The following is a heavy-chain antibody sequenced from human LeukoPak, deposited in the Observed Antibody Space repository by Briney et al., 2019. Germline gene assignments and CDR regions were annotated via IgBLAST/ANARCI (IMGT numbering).Heavy chain of an antibody. V-gene: IGHV3-30*04. Sequence: PGGSLRLSCAASGFTFSSYAMHWVRQAPGKGLEWVAVISYDGSNKYYADSVKGRFTISRDNSKNTLYLQMNGLRAEDTAVYYCARDLFGFDYWGQGTLVTVSS. CDR2: ISYDGSNK. J-gene: IGHJ4*02. CDR3: ARDLFGFDY. CDR1: GFTFSSYA. D-gene: IGHD3-10*02.